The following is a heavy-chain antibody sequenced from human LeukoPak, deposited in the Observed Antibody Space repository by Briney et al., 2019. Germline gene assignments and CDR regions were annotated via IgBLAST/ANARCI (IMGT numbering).Heavy chain of an antibody. CDR2: TYYRSTWYN. D-gene: IGHD2-2*01. J-gene: IGHJ5*02. V-gene: IGHV6-1*01. CDR3: ARRLTQYDCFDP. CDR1: GDSVSSNSVT. Sequence: SQTLSLTCAISGDSVSSNSVTWNWIRQSPSRGLKGLGRTYYRSTWYNDYAVSVRGRITVNPDTSKNQFSLHLNSVTPEDTAVYYCARRLTQYDCFDPWGQGILVTVSS.